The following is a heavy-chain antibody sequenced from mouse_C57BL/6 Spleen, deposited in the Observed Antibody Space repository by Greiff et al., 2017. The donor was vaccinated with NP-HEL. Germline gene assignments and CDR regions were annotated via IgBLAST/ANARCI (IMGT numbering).Heavy chain of an antibody. CDR2: ISSGGSYT. Sequence: EVKLMESGGDLVKPGGSLKLSCAASGFTFSSYGMSWVRQTPDKRLEWVATISSGGSYTYYPDSVKGRFTISRDNAKNTLYLQMSSLKSEDTAMYYCARQGDPHYYGSSYVAFDVWGTGTTVTVSS. CDR1: GFTFSSYG. J-gene: IGHJ1*03. CDR3: ARQGDPHYYGSSYVAFDV. D-gene: IGHD1-1*01. V-gene: IGHV5-6*01.